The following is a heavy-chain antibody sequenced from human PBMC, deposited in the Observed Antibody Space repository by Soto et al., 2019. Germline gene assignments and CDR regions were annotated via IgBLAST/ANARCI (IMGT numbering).Heavy chain of an antibody. CDR2: IYYSGST. CDR3: ASLRQYDILTGYNPTHFDY. J-gene: IGHJ4*02. V-gene: IGHV4-59*01. D-gene: IGHD3-9*01. CDR1: GGSISSYD. Sequence: PSETLCLTCTVSGGSISSYDWSWIRQPPGKGLEWIGYIYYSGSTNYNPSLKSRVTISVDTSKNQFSLKLSSVTAADTAVYYCASLRQYDILTGYNPTHFDYWGQGTLVTVSS.